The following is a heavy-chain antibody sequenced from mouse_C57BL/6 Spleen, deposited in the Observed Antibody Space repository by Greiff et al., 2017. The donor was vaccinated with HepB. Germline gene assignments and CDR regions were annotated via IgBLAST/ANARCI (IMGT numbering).Heavy chain of an antibody. D-gene: IGHD1-1*01. Sequence: VKLQQPGAELVKPGASVKLSCKASGYTFTSYWMHWVKQRPGQGLEWIGMIHPNSGSTNYNEKFKSKATLTVDKSSSTAYMQLSSLTSEDSAVYYCARWDTTVVGYFDVWGTGTTVTVSS. CDR2: IHPNSGST. J-gene: IGHJ1*03. CDR1: GYTFTSYW. CDR3: ARWDTTVVGYFDV. V-gene: IGHV1-64*01.